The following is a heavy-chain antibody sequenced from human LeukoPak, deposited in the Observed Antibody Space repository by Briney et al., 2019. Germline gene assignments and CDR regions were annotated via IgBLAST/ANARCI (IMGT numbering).Heavy chain of an antibody. J-gene: IGHJ4*02. CDR3: ARGPTQTTVPYYFDY. Sequence: PGRSLRLSCAASGFTFSSYAMHWVRQAPGKGLEWVAVISYDGSNKYYADSVKGRFTISRDNSKNTLYLQMNSLRAEDTAVYYCARGPTQTTVPYYFDYWGQGTLVTVSS. CDR1: GFTFSSYA. V-gene: IGHV3-30*04. D-gene: IGHD4-17*01. CDR2: ISYDGSNK.